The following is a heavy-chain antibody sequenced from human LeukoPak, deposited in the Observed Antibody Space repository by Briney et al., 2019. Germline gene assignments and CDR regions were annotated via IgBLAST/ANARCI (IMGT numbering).Heavy chain of an antibody. CDR1: GFTFSSYS. D-gene: IGHD1-26*01. V-gene: IGHV3-21*01. CDR2: ISSSSSYI. J-gene: IGHJ4*02. Sequence: GGSLRLSCAASGFTFSSYSMNWVRQAPGKGLEWVSSISSSSSYIYYADSVKGRFTISRDNAKNSLYLQMNSLRAEDTAVYYCARDLTRGSYPIAFDYWGQGTLVTVSS. CDR3: ARDLTRGSYPIAFDY.